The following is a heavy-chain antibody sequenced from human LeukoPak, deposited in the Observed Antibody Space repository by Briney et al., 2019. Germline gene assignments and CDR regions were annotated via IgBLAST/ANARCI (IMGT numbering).Heavy chain of an antibody. J-gene: IGHJ4*02. CDR3: ARHSDGCIAAAGTYFDY. CDR2: ISAYNGNT. V-gene: IGHV1-18*01. D-gene: IGHD6-13*01. CDR1: GYTFTSYG. Sequence: ASVKVSCKASGYTFTSYGISWVRQAPGQGLEWMGWISAYNGNTNYAQKLQGRVTMTTDTSTSTAYMDLRSLRSDDTAVYYCARHSDGCIAAAGTYFDYWGQGTLVTVSS.